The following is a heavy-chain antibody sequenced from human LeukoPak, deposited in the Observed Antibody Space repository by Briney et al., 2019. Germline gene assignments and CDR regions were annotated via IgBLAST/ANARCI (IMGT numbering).Heavy chain of an antibody. J-gene: IGHJ5*02. V-gene: IGHV3-53*01. CDR3: VRDLT. CDR1: GLSVRGSY. CDR2: IYSGDRT. Sequence: GGSLRLSCVASGLSVRGSYMSWVRQAPGKGLEWVSVIYSGDRTYYADSVKGRFTISRDTSKNTLYLQMNSLRADDTAVYYCVRDLTWGQGTLVTVSS.